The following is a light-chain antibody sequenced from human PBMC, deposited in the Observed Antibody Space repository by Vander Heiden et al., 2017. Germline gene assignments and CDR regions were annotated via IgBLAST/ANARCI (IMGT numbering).Light chain of an antibody. J-gene: IGKJ1*01. CDR3: QQYNSYWWT. CDR1: ENVSRW. Sequence: DIQMTQSPSTLSASVGDRVTITCRASENVSRWMAWYQQKPGKAPKLLVYDDSSLQSGVPSRFRGSGSGTEFTLTISSLQPDDFATYYCQQYNSYWWTLGQGTQVEI. V-gene: IGKV1-5*01. CDR2: DDS.